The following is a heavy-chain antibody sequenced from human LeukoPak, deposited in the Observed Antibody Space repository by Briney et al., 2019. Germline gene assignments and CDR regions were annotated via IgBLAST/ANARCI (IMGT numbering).Heavy chain of an antibody. J-gene: IGHJ4*02. V-gene: IGHV3-30*18. CDR2: ISYDGSNK. Sequence: GGSLRLSCAASGFTFSSYGMHWVRQAPGKGLEWVAVISYDGSNKYYADSVKGRFTISRDNSKNTPYLQMNSLRAEDTAVYYCAKGPLWYQLLPFDYWGQGTLVTVSS. CDR3: AKGPLWYQLLPFDY. D-gene: IGHD2-2*01. CDR1: GFTFSSYG.